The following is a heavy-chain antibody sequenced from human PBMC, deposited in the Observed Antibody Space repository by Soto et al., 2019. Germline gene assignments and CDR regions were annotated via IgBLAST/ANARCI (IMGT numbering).Heavy chain of an antibody. CDR1: GGSITRGDYY. V-gene: IGHV4-30-4*08. J-gene: IGHJ1*01. CDR3: ARGAGGSAEYFQH. D-gene: IGHD3-10*01. Sequence: SETLSLTYTVSGGSITRGDYYWSWIRQPPGKGLEWIGYIHDSGSTYYNPSLKSRVTISVDTSKNQFSLRLSSVTAADTAVYYCARGAGGSAEYFQHWGQGTLVTVSS. CDR2: IHDSGST.